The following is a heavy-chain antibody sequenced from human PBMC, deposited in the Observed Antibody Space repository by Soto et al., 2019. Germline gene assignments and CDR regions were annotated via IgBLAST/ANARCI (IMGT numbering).Heavy chain of an antibody. D-gene: IGHD6-13*01. V-gene: IGHV1-18*01. J-gene: IGHJ3*02. CDR3: ARRGVGIAAAGRGAFDI. CDR1: GYTFTSYG. CDR2: ISAYNGNT. Sequence: ASVKVSCKASGYTFTSYGISWVRQAPGQGLEWMGWISAYNGNTNYAQKLQGRVTMTTGTSTSTAYMELRSLRSDDTAVYYRARRGVGIAAAGRGAFDIWGQGTMVTVS.